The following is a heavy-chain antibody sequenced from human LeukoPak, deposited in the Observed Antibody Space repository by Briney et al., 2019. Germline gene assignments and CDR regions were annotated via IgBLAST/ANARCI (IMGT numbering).Heavy chain of an antibody. CDR3: ARGTPPDTAMVYFDY. CDR1: GYSFTSYW. Sequence: GESLKISCKGSGYSFTSYWIGWVRQMPGKGLEWMGIIYPGDSDTRYSPSFQGQVTTSADKSISTAYLQWSSLKASDTAMYYCARGTPPDTAMVYFDYWGQGTLVTVSS. V-gene: IGHV5-51*01. D-gene: IGHD5-18*01. CDR2: IYPGDSDT. J-gene: IGHJ4*02.